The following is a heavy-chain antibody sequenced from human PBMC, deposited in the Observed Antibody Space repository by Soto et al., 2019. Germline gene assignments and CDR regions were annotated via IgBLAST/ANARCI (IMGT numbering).Heavy chain of an antibody. CDR3: ARDEYGAIDY. CDR1: GFTFSSYS. CDR2: ISSSSSTI. Sequence: AVDLRLSYAAFGFTFSSYSMNWVRQAPGKGLEWVSYISSSSSTIYYADSVKGRFTISRDNAKNSLYLQMNSLRAEDTAVYYCARDEYGAIDYWGQGTLVTVSS. D-gene: IGHD1-26*01. V-gene: IGHV3-48*01. J-gene: IGHJ4*02.